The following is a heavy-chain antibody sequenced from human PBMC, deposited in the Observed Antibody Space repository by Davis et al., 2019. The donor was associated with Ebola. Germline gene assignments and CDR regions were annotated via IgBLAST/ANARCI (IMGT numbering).Heavy chain of an antibody. J-gene: IGHJ4*02. V-gene: IGHV3-48*03. D-gene: IGHD6-19*01. CDR2: ISSSGSTI. Sequence: GGSLRLSCAASGFTFSSYEMNWVRQAPGKGLEWVSYISSSGSTIYYADSVKGRFTISRDNAKNSLYLQMNSLRAEDTAVYYCARVLAVAYFDYWGQGTLVTVSS. CDR3: ARVLAVAYFDY. CDR1: GFTFSSYE.